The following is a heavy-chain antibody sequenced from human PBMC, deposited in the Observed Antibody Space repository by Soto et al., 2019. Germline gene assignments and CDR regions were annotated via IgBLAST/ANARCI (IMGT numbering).Heavy chain of an antibody. CDR1: GFTFSNYW. V-gene: IGHV3-74*02. CDR3: ARGDCVGGTCYSVAGSFYYCMDV. Sequence: EVQLVESGGGLVQPGGSLRLSCAASGFTFSNYWMYWVRQAPGKGLEWVSRINSDGSVSSYADSVKGRLTISRDNVKNTLYLQMDSLRAEDTAVYYCARGDCVGGTCYSVAGSFYYCMDVWGKGTTVTVFS. CDR2: INSDGSVS. J-gene: IGHJ6*03. D-gene: IGHD2-15*01.